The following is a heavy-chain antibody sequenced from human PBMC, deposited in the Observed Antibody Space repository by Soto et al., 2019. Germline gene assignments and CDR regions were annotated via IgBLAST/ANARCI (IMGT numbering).Heavy chain of an antibody. CDR3: ARRKAAAGTFLSFYYYGMDV. CDR2: INHSGST. J-gene: IGHJ6*02. Sequence: SETLSLTCAVYGGSFSGYYWSWIRQPPGKGLGWIGEINHSGSTNYNPSLKSRVTISVDTSKNQFSLKLSSVTAADTAVYYCARRKAAAGTFLSFYYYGMDVWGRGTTVTVSS. CDR1: GGSFSGYY. V-gene: IGHV4-34*01. D-gene: IGHD6-13*01.